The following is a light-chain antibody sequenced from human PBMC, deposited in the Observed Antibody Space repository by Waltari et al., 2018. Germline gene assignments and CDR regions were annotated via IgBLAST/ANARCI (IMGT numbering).Light chain of an antibody. CDR2: DVS. V-gene: IGLV2-14*01. CDR3: ISYTSSRTLV. J-gene: IGLJ2*01. Sequence: QSALTQPAPVSGSPGQSITISCTGTSSDVGGYNYVSWYQQHPGKAPKLMIYDVSNHHCRVPDAFSGSKSGTPSTLTISGLQADDNADYYCISYTSSRTLVFGGGTKLTVL. CDR1: SSDVGGYNY.